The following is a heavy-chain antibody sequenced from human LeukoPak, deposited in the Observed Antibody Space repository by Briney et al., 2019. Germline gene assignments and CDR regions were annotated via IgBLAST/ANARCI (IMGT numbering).Heavy chain of an antibody. CDR3: ARTYYDFWSGYLYYYMDV. V-gene: IGHV5-51*01. CDR2: IYPGDSDT. J-gene: IGHJ6*03. D-gene: IGHD3-3*01. CDR1: GYSFTSYW. Sequence: KAGESLNISCKGSGYSFTSYWIGWVRQMPGKGLEWMGIIYPGDSDTRYSPSFQGQVTISADKSISTAYLQWSSLKASDTAMYYCARTYYDFWSGYLYYYMDVWGKGTTVTVSS.